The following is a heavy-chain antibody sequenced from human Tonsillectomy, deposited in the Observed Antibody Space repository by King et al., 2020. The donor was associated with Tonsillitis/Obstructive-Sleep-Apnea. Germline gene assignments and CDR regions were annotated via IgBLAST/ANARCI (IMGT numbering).Heavy chain of an antibody. D-gene: IGHD4-11*01. CDR1: GGSISSSSYY. Sequence: QLQESGPGLVKPSETLSLTCSVSGGSISSSSYYWGWIRQPPGKGLEWIGSIYYSGTTYYNPSLKSRVTISVDTSKNQFSLKLSSLTAADTAVYYCARPNTVTNGYYFDYWGQGTLVTVSS. V-gene: IGHV4-39*01. CDR3: ARPNTVTNGYYFDY. J-gene: IGHJ4*02. CDR2: IYYSGTT.